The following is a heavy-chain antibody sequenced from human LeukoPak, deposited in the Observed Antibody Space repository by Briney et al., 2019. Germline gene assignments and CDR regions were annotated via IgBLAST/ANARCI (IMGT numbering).Heavy chain of an antibody. Sequence: PSETLSLTCSVSSDSISIYYWNWIRQPPGKGLEWIGYIYNSGNTNYNPSLKSRVTISVDTSKNQFSLKLSSVTAADTAVYYCARRAFGDGYNTWGQGTLVTVSS. J-gene: IGHJ4*02. CDR1: SDSISIYY. CDR3: ARRAFGDGYNT. D-gene: IGHD5-24*01. V-gene: IGHV4-59*08. CDR2: IYNSGNT.